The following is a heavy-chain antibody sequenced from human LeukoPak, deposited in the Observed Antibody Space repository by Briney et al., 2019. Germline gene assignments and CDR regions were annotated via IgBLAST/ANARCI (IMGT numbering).Heavy chain of an antibody. Sequence: ASVKVSCKTSGGTFSNYAISWVRQAPGQGLEWMGGIIPIFGIANYAQKFQGRVTISTDESTTTAYMELSSLRSEDTAVYYRARVSSGSYAALDYWGQGTLVTVSS. CDR1: GGTFSNYA. V-gene: IGHV1-69*05. J-gene: IGHJ4*02. CDR2: IIPIFGIA. CDR3: ARVSSGSYAALDY. D-gene: IGHD1-26*01.